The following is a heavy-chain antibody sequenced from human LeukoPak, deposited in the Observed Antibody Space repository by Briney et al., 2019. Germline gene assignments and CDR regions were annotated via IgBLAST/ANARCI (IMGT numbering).Heavy chain of an antibody. CDR3: ARVKQYYDFWSEVGGYYFDY. D-gene: IGHD3-3*01. CDR1: GGSISSYY. CDR2: IYYSGST. V-gene: IGHV4-59*01. Sequence: SETLSLTCTVSGGSISSYYWSWIRQPPGKGLEWIGYIYYSGSTNYNPSLKSRVTISVDTSKNQFSLKLSSVTAADTAVYYCARVKQYYDFWSEVGGYYFDYWGQGTLVTVSS. J-gene: IGHJ4*02.